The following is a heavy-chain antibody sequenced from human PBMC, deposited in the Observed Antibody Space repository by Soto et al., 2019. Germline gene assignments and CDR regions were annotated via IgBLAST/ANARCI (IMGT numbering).Heavy chain of an antibody. V-gene: IGHV4-31*03. CDR1: GDSMATGGHY. CDR3: ARDEDLQPTVWGF. J-gene: IGHJ4*02. D-gene: IGHD3-16*01. Sequence: SETLSLTCTVSGDSMATGGHYYNWIRQVPGKGLEWIGYVYYSGATHYTPSLRARATISRDTSKNQFSLRLISVTAADTALYYCARDEDLQPTVWGFWGQGIQVTVSS. CDR2: VYYSGAT.